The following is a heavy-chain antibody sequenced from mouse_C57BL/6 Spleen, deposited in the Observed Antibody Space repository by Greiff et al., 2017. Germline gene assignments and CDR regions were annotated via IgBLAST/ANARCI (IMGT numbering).Heavy chain of an antibody. Sequence: EVKLQQSGPELVKPGASVKISCKASGYTFTDYYMNWVKQSHGKSLEWIGDINPNNGGTSYNQKFKGKATLTVDKSSSTAYMELRSLTSEDSAVYYCARGPYYSNYFDYWGQGTTLTVSS. D-gene: IGHD2-5*01. CDR3: ARGPYYSNYFDY. CDR2: INPNNGGT. V-gene: IGHV1-26*01. J-gene: IGHJ2*01. CDR1: GYTFTDYY.